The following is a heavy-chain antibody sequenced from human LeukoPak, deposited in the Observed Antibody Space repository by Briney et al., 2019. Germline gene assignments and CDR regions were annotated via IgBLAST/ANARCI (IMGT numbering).Heavy chain of an antibody. CDR1: SVSISSGSYY. Sequence: SETLSLTCTVSSVSISSGSYYWSWIRQPAGKGLEWIGRDYSSGSTNYSPSFKSRVTISVDTSKNQFSLNLNSVTAADTAVYYCARGEYDSSGYWGYYFENWGQGTLVSVSS. D-gene: IGHD3-22*01. V-gene: IGHV4-61*02. CDR3: ARGEYDSSGYWGYYFEN. J-gene: IGHJ4*02. CDR2: DYSSGST.